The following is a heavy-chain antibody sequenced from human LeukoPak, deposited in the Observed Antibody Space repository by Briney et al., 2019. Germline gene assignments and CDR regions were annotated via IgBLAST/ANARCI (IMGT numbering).Heavy chain of an antibody. CDR2: IYRSGIT. V-gene: IGHV4-4*07. D-gene: IGHD6-19*01. J-gene: IGHJ4*02. Sequence: SETLSLTCTVSSGSISSYYWSWIRQPAGKGLEWIGRIYRSGITNYNPSFKSRVTMSVDTSKNQFSLTLTSVTAADTAVYYCARRDSSGWYFDYWGQGLLVTVSS. CDR1: SGSISSYY. CDR3: ARRDSSGWYFDY.